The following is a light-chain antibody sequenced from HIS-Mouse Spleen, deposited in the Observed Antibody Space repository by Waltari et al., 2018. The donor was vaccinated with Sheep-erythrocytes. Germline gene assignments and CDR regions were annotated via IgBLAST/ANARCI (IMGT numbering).Light chain of an antibody. CDR1: SSAVGGYNY. CDR2: EVS. J-gene: IGLJ1*01. CDR3: SSYAGSNNYV. Sequence: QSALTQPPSASGSPGQSVTISCTGTSSAVGGYNYVSWYQPHPGKAPKLMMYEVSKRPSGVPDRFSGSKSGNTASLTVSGLQAEDEADYYCSSYAGSNNYVFGTGTKVTVL. V-gene: IGLV2-8*01.